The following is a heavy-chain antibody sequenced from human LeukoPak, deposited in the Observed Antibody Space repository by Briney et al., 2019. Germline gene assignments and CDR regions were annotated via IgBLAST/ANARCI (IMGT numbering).Heavy chain of an antibody. CDR2: IIPIFGTA. Sequence: SVKVSCKASGGTFSSYAISWVRQAPGQGLEWMGRIIPIFGTANYAQKFQGRVTITTDESTSTAYMELSSLRSEDTAVYYCARDSFRGYDSSGYYWEYFDYRGQGTLVTVSS. D-gene: IGHD3-22*01. V-gene: IGHV1-69*05. J-gene: IGHJ4*02. CDR3: ARDSFRGYDSSGYYWEYFDY. CDR1: GGTFSSYA.